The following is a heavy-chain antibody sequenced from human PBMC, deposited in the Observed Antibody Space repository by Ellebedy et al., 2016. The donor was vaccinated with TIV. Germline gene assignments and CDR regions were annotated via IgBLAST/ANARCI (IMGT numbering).Heavy chain of an antibody. CDR1: GHTFSNAK. J-gene: IGHJ4*02. CDR3: TTGIVTSLDY. D-gene: IGHD1-26*01. CDR2: IYRKTDGGTT. Sequence: GESLKISXAASGHTFSNAKMSWVRQAPGKGLEWVGRIYRKTDGGTTEYAAPVKGRFTISRDDSKNTLYLQMNSLKTEDTAVYYCTTGIVTSLDYWGQGIQVTVSS. V-gene: IGHV3-15*07.